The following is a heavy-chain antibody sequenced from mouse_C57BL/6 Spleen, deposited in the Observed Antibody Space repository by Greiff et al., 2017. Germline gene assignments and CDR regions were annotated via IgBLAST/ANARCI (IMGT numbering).Heavy chain of an antibody. CDR1: GFTFSDYG. V-gene: IGHV5-17*01. Sequence: EVKLVESGGGLVKPGGSLKLSCAASGFTFSDYGMHWVRQAPEKGLEWVAYISSGSSTIYYADTVKGRFTISRDNAKNTLFLQMTSLRSEDTAMYYCARGGVLLSYDLDYWGQGTTLTVSS. CDR2: ISSGSSTI. J-gene: IGHJ2*01. D-gene: IGHD1-1*01. CDR3: ARGGVLLSYDLDY.